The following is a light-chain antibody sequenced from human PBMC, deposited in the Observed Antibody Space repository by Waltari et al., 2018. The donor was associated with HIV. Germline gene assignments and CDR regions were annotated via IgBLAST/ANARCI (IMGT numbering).Light chain of an antibody. V-gene: IGLV3-19*01. CDR1: SLRSYY. J-gene: IGLJ3*02. CDR2: GKN. Sequence: SSELTQVPAVSVALGQTVRITCQGDSLRSYYASWYQQKPGQAPVVVIYGKNNRPSGIPDRFSGSSSENTASLTITEAQAEDEADYYCNSRDSSGRVFGGGTKLTVL. CDR3: NSRDSSGRV.